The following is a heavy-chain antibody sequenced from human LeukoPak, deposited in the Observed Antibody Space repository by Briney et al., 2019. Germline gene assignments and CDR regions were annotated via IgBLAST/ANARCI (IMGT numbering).Heavy chain of an antibody. V-gene: IGHV1-2*02. Sequence: ASVKVSCKASGYTFTGYYLHWVRQAPGQGLEWLGWINPNSGGTHYAQKFQGRVTVTRDASISTAYMELNSLRSEDTALYYCARPMTGTGLTYYYYGMDIWGQGTTVTVSS. CDR1: GYTFTGYY. D-gene: IGHD1-1*01. CDR3: ARPMTGTGLTYYYYGMDI. CDR2: INPNSGGT. J-gene: IGHJ6*02.